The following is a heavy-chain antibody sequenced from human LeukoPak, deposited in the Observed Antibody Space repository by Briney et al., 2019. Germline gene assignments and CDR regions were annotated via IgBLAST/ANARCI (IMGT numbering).Heavy chain of an antibody. CDR3: ARAGITMVRGGNWFDP. Sequence: SETLSLTCTVSGGSISSYYWSWFRQPPGKGLEWIGYIYYSGSTNYNPSLKSRVTISVDTSKNQFSLKLSSVTAADTAVYYCARAGITMVRGGNWFDPWGQGTLVTVSS. V-gene: IGHV4-59*01. CDR1: GGSISSYY. J-gene: IGHJ5*02. D-gene: IGHD3-10*01. CDR2: IYYSGST.